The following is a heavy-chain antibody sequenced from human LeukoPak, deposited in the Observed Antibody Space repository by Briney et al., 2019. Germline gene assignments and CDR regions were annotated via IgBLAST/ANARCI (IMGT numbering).Heavy chain of an antibody. CDR2: IYTSGST. D-gene: IGHD6-13*01. J-gene: IGHJ4*02. V-gene: IGHV4-61*02. CDR3: AREYSSSHNWGY. Sequence: SETLSLTCTVSGGSISSGSYYWSWIRQPAGKGLEWIGRIYTSGSTNYNPSLKSRVTISVDTSKNQFSLKLSSVTAADTAVYYCAREYSSSHNWGYWGQGTLVTVSS. CDR1: GGSISSGSYY.